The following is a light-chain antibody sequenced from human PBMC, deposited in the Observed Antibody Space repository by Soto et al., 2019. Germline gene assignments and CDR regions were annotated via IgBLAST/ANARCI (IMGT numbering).Light chain of an antibody. Sequence: ETVMTQSPATLSVSPGERVTLSCRANQSVSGKVAWYQQKPGQPPSLLIYAASTRATGVPARFSGSGSGTEFTLTITSLQSEDFAVYFCQQYANWPPVIFGGGTKVEIK. CDR1: QSVSGK. CDR2: AAS. J-gene: IGKJ4*01. CDR3: QQYANWPPVI. V-gene: IGKV3-15*01.